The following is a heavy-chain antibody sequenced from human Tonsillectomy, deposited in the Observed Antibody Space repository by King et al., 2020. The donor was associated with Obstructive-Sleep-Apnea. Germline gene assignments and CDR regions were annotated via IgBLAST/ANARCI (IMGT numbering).Heavy chain of an antibody. CDR3: ARGRGYSGYDDY. V-gene: IGHV1-8*01. CDR2: MNPNSGKT. D-gene: IGHD5-12*01. Sequence: VQLVQSGAEVWKPGASVKVSCKASGYTFTRLAINWVRQATGQGLEWMGWMNPNSGKTGYAQKVQGRVTMTRNTSINTAYMELSGLRSEDTAVYYCARGRGYSGYDDYWGQGTLVTVSS. CDR1: GYTFTRLA. J-gene: IGHJ4*02.